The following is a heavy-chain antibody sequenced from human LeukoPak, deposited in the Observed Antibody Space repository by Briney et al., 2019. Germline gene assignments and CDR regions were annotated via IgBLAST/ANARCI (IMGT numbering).Heavy chain of an antibody. V-gene: IGHV3-21*01. D-gene: IGHD5-24*01. J-gene: IGHJ4*02. Sequence: PGGSLRLSCAASGFPFNNYSMNWVRQAPGKGLGWVSSISSSSSYIYYADSVKGRFTISRDNAKNSLYLQMNSLRAEDTAVYYCARVEMATITDYWGQGTLVTVSS. CDR2: ISSSSSYI. CDR3: ARVEMATITDY. CDR1: GFPFNNYS.